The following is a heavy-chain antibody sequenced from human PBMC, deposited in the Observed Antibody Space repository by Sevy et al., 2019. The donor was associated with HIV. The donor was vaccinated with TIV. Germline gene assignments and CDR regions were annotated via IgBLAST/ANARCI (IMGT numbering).Heavy chain of an antibody. CDR2: INHNGST. CDR3: AANYYDSSADAFDI. CDR1: GGSFSGYY. Sequence: SETLSLTCAVYGGSFSGYYWSWIRQPPGKGLEWIGEINHNGSTNYNPSLKSRVTISVDTSKNQFSLKLSSVTAADTAVYYCAANYYDSSADAFDIWGQGTMVTVSS. J-gene: IGHJ3*02. V-gene: IGHV4-34*01. D-gene: IGHD3-22*01.